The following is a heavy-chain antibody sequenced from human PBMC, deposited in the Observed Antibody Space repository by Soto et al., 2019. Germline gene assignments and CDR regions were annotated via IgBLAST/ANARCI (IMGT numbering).Heavy chain of an antibody. Sequence: PSETLSLTCTVSGGSISSSSYYWGWIRQPPGKGLEWIGNIYKSGSTYYNASLKSRITISADMSRNQFSLKLNSVTAADTAVYNCARSKTDSDGWFGDFDYWGQGNMVTVSS. CDR1: GGSISSSSYY. CDR2: IYKSGST. J-gene: IGHJ4*02. CDR3: ARSKTDSDGWFGDFDY. D-gene: IGHD3-10*01. V-gene: IGHV4-39*01.